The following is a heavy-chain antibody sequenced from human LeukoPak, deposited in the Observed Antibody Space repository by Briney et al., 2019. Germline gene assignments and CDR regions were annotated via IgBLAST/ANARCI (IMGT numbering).Heavy chain of an antibody. Sequence: ASAKVSCKASGGTFSSYAISWVRQAPGQGLEWMGRIIPIFGTANYAQKFQGRVTITTDESTSTAYMELSSLRSEDTAVYYCARDFLIEGNNWFDPWGQGTLVTVSS. D-gene: IGHD5-24*01. CDR2: IIPIFGTA. CDR3: ARDFLIEGNNWFDP. CDR1: GGTFSSYA. J-gene: IGHJ5*02. V-gene: IGHV1-69*05.